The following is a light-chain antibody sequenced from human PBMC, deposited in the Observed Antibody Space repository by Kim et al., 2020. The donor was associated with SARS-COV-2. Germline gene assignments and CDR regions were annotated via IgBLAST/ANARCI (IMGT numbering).Light chain of an antibody. CDR2: DGS. V-gene: IGLV2-14*03. Sequence: QSITISCTGTSRDVGGYNYVSWYQQHPGKAPKLMIYDGSNRPSGVSNRFSGSKSGNTASLTISGLQAEDEADYYCSSYTSSSTSVVFGGGTQLTVL. CDR1: SRDVGGYNY. J-gene: IGLJ2*01. CDR3: SSYTSSSTSVV.